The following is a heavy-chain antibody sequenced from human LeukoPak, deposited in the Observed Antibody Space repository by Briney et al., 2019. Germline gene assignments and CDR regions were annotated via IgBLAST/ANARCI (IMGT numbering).Heavy chain of an antibody. Sequence: SETLSLTCTVSGGSISSSSYYWGWIRQPPGKGLEWIGSIYYSGSTYYNPSLKSRVTISVDTSKNQFSLKLSSVTAADTAVYYCARVESITMVRGVEVDYWGQGTLVTVSS. D-gene: IGHD3-10*01. V-gene: IGHV4-39*07. CDR3: ARVESITMVRGVEVDY. J-gene: IGHJ4*02. CDR1: GGSISSSSYY. CDR2: IYYSGST.